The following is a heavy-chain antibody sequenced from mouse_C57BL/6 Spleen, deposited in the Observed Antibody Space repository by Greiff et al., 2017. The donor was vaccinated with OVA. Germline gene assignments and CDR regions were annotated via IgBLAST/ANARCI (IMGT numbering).Heavy chain of an antibody. CDR2: IDPENGDT. J-gene: IGHJ3*01. D-gene: IGHD2-1*01. V-gene: IGHV14-4*01. CDR3: TTDGNYSWFAY. CDR1: GFNIKDDY. Sequence: EVQLQQSGAELVRTGASVKLSCTASGFNIKDDYMHWVKQRPEQGLEWIGWIDPENGDTEYASKFQGKATITADTSSNTAYLQLSSLTSEDTAVYYCTTDGNYSWFAYWGQGTLVTVSA.